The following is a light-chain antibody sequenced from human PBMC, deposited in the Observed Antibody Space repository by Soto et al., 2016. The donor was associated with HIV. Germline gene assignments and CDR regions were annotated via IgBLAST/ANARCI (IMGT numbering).Light chain of an antibody. CDR1: NIGIKS. Sequence: SYELTQPPSVSVAPGKSARISCGGNNIGIKSVHWYQQKPGQAPVLVVYDDSDRPSGIPERFSGSNSGNTATLTISRVEAGDEADYYCQVWDSSTDHVVFGGGTKLTVL. CDR3: QVWDSSTDHVV. V-gene: IGLV3-21*03. J-gene: IGLJ2*01. CDR2: DDS.